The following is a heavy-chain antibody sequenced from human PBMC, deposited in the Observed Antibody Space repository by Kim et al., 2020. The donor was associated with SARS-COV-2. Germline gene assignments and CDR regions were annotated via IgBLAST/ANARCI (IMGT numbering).Heavy chain of an antibody. V-gene: IGHV3-13*01. CDR1: GFTFSSYD. Sequence: GGSLRLSCAASGFTFSSYDMHWVRQATGKGLEWVSAIGTAGDTYYPGSVKGRFTISRENAKNSLYLQMNSLRAGDTAGYYCARATQRGYSGYGINLHAVEIWGQGTMDTVSS. CDR2: IGTAGDT. D-gene: IGHD5-12*01. J-gene: IGHJ3*02. CDR3: ARATQRGYSGYGINLHAVEI.